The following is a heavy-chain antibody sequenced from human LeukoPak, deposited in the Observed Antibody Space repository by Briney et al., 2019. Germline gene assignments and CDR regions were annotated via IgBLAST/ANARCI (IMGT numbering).Heavy chain of an antibody. CDR1: GFTFSSYS. Sequence: PGRSLRLSCAASGFTFSSYSMNWVRQAPGKGLEWVAFIRYDGSNKYYADSVKGRFTISRDNSKNTLYLQMNSLRAEDTAVYYCAKDMLVTTLDYWGQGTLVTVSS. J-gene: IGHJ4*02. CDR2: IRYDGSNK. V-gene: IGHV3-30*02. CDR3: AKDMLVTTLDY. D-gene: IGHD4-17*01.